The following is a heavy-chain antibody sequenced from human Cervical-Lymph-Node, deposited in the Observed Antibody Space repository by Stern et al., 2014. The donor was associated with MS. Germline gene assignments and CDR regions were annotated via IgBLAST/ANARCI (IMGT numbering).Heavy chain of an antibody. V-gene: IGHV3-9*01. CDR1: GFTFDDYA. Sequence: VQLMQSGGGLVQPGRSLRLSCAASGFTFDDYAMHWVRQAPGKGLEWVSGITWNSGSIGYADSVKGRFTISRDNAKNSLYLQMNSLRAEDTALYYCAKARSGYYLDYWGQGTLVTVSS. CDR3: AKARSGYYLDY. CDR2: ITWNSGSI. D-gene: IGHD3-3*01. J-gene: IGHJ4*02.